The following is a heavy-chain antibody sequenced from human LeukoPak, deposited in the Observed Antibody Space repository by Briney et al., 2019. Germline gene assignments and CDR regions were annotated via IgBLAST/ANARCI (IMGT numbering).Heavy chain of an antibody. CDR1: GFTFSSYS. D-gene: IGHD6-13*01. Sequence: GGSLRLSCAASGFTFSSYSMNWVRQAPGKRLEWVSYISSSSSTIYYADSVKGRFTISRDNAKNSLYLQMNSLRAEDTAVYYCARDLTSSWYKGYYYYGMDVWGQGTTVTVSS. CDR3: ARDLTSSWYKGYYYYGMDV. J-gene: IGHJ6*02. CDR2: ISSSSSTI. V-gene: IGHV3-48*04.